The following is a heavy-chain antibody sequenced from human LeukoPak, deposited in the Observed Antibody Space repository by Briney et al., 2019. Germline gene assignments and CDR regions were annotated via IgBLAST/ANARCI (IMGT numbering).Heavy chain of an antibody. CDR3: ARGKLGYYYYHMDA. CDR2: IIPIYGTP. V-gene: IGHV1-69*05. CDR1: GGTLSGYA. Sequence: SVKVSCKASGGTLSGYAISWVRLAPGQGLEWMGGIIPIYGTPHSAQKFQGRVTITTDESTSTAFMDLSSLRSEDTAVYYCARGKLGYYYYHMDAWGKGTTVTVSS. D-gene: IGHD3-3*02. J-gene: IGHJ6*03.